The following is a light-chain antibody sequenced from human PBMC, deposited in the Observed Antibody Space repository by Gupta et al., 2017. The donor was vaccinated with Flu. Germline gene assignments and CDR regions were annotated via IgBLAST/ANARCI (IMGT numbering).Light chain of an antibody. CDR3: QQYDNLPRT. Sequence: DIQMTQSPSSLSASVGDRVTITCQASQDIRTYLNWYQQKPGKAPELLIYDASNLETGVPSRFSGSGYGTDFTFTISSLQPEDIATYYCQQYDNLPRTFGPGTKVDIK. CDR2: DAS. V-gene: IGKV1-33*01. CDR1: QDIRTY. J-gene: IGKJ3*01.